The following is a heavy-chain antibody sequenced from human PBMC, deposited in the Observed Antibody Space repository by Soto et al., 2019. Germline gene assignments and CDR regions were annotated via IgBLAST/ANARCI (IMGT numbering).Heavy chain of an antibody. CDR1: GGTFSSYT. D-gene: IGHD3-3*01. CDR2: IIPILGIA. J-gene: IGHJ5*02. CDR3: ARTNYDFWSGYPERTNWFDP. Sequence: ASVKVSCKASGGTFSSYTISWVRQAPGQGLEWMGRIIPILGIANYAQKFQGRVTITADKSTSTAYMELSSLRSEDTAVYYCARTNYDFWSGYPERTNWFDPWGQGTLVTVSS. V-gene: IGHV1-69*02.